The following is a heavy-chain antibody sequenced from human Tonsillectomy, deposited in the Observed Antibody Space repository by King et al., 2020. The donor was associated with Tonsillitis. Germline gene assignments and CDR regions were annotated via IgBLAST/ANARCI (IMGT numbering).Heavy chain of an antibody. D-gene: IGHD1-26*01. CDR2: ISYDGSNK. J-gene: IGHJ4*02. V-gene: IGHV3-30*18. Sequence: VQLVESGGGVVQPGGSLRLSCAASGFTFSSYGMHWVRQAPGKGLEWVAVISYDGSNKYYADSVKGRFTISRDNSKNTLYLQMNSLRAEDTAVYYCAKEGSIQLRRGAFDYWGQGTLVTVSS. CDR1: GFTFSSYG. CDR3: AKEGSIQLRRGAFDY.